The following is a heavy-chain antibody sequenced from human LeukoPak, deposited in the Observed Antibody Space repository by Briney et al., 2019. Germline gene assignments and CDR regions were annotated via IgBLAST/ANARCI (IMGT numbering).Heavy chain of an antibody. CDR3: ARGTGAFDY. CDR2: TYYRSNFYN. Sequence: SQTLSLTCAISGDTVSSNSAAWNWFRQSPSRGLEWLGRTYYRSNFYNDYAVFVKSRISINPDTSKSQFSLQLNSVTPEDTAVYYCARGTGAFDYWGQGTLVTVSS. V-gene: IGHV6-1*01. CDR1: GDTVSSNSAA. J-gene: IGHJ4*02.